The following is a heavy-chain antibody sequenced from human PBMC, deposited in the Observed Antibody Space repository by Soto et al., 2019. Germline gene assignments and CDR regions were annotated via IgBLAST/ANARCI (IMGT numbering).Heavy chain of an antibody. D-gene: IGHD2-2*01. CDR1: GGSISSSSYY. CDR3: ARHVVVPAAIGGGWFDP. V-gene: IGHV4-39*01. Sequence: SETLSLTCTVSGGSISSSSYYWGWIRQPPWKGLEWIGSIYYSGSTYYNPSLKSRVTISVDTSKNQFSLKLSSVTAADTAVYYCARHVVVPAAIGGGWFDPWGQGXLVTVSS. J-gene: IGHJ5*02. CDR2: IYYSGST.